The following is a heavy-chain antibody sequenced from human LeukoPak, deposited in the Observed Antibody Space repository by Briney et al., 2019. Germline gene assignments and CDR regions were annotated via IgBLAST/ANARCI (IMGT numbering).Heavy chain of an antibody. D-gene: IGHD3-22*01. J-gene: IGHJ4*02. CDR1: GGSISSGDYY. CDR2: IYYSGST. Sequence: SQTLSLTCTVSGGSISSGDYYWSWIRQPPGKGLEWIVSIYYSGSTYYKPSLKSRDTISVDTSKNHFSLKLSSVTAADTAVYYCGYYYDSSGYYYDYWGQGTLVTVSS. V-gene: IGHV4-30-2*03. CDR3: GYYYDSSGYYYDY.